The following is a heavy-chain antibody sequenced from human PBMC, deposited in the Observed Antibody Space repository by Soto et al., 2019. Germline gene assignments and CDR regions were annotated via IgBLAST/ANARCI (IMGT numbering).Heavy chain of an antibody. D-gene: IGHD3-16*01. J-gene: IGHJ2*01. CDR2: IWDDGTRR. CDR3: VRDRDPINREVIMTVGHLRL. V-gene: IGHV3-33*01. CDR1: GFAFGTYV. Sequence: QVQLAESGGGVVQAGQSLRVSCEASGFAFGTYVMHWVRQAPGKGLEWVALIWDDGTRREYLESVRGRFTISRDNSKNTMYLQIYNLSVEDTALYYCVRDRDPINREVIMTVGHLRLWGRGTLVSVAS.